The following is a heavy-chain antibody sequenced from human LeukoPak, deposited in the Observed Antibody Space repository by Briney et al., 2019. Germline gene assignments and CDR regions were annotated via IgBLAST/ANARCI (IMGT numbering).Heavy chain of an antibody. Sequence: TGGSLRLSCAASGFTFSSYAMSWVRQPPGKGLEWFGSIYYSGSTYYNPSLKSRVTISVDTSKNQFSLKLSSVTAADTAVYYCARSEQWLVPLDHWGQGTLVTVSS. V-gene: IGHV4-38-2*01. CDR2: IYYSGST. CDR1: GFTFSSYA. J-gene: IGHJ5*02. CDR3: ARSEQWLVPLDH. D-gene: IGHD6-19*01.